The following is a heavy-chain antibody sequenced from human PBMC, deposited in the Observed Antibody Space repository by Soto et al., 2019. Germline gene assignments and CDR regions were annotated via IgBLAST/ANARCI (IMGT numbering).Heavy chain of an antibody. D-gene: IGHD4-4*01. Sequence: HPVGSLRLSCAASGFTFSSYAMSWVRQAPGKGLEWVSAISGSGGSTYYADSVKGRFTISRDNSKNTLYLQMNSLRAEDTAVYYCAKDSMDSNYPDYWGQGTLVTVSS. CDR3: AKDSMDSNYPDY. CDR2: ISGSGGST. V-gene: IGHV3-23*01. J-gene: IGHJ4*02. CDR1: GFTFSSYA.